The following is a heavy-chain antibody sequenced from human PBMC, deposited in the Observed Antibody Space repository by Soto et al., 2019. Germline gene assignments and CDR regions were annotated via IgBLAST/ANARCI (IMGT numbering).Heavy chain of an antibody. CDR3: AKDRGGSDWSTFDN. CDR2: ISASGTNT. D-gene: IGHD6-19*01. V-gene: IGHV3-23*01. Sequence: EVQLLESGGGLVHPGGSLRLSCAASGFTFSYFAMSWVRQAPGKGLEWVSAISASGTNTYYAGSVKGRFTISRDNSKNTLYLQMNSLGDDDTAVYYCAKDRGGSDWSTFDNWGQGTLVTVSS. J-gene: IGHJ4*02. CDR1: GFTFSYFA.